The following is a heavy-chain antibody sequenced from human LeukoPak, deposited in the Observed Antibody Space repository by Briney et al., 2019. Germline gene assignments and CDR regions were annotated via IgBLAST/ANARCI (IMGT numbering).Heavy chain of an antibody. CDR2: IYYSGST. D-gene: IGHD3-9*01. J-gene: IGHJ4*02. Sequence: SETLSLTCTVSGGSISSSNYYWVWIRQPPGKGLEWVGSIYYSGSTYYNPSLKSRVTISVYTSKNPFSLKLSSVTAADTAVYYCALRYFDRDYGGQGTLVTVSA. V-gene: IGHV4-39*01. CDR1: GGSISSSNYY. CDR3: ALRYFDRDY.